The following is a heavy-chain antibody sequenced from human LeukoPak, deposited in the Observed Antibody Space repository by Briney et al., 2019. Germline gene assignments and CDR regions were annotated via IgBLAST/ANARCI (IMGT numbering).Heavy chain of an antibody. J-gene: IGHJ6*03. CDR3: VRSVHCRGGSCYYYYIDV. CDR2: FYPGDSDT. D-gene: IGHD2-15*01. Sequence: GEPLNISCKASGSSFTSYSIGWVRQLHGKGLSWLEIFYPGDSDTRYNPSFQGQVTISADKSISTAYLQWSSLKASDTAMYDCVRSVHCRGGSCYYYYIDVWGNRTPVTVS. CDR1: GSSFTSYS. V-gene: IGHV5-51*01.